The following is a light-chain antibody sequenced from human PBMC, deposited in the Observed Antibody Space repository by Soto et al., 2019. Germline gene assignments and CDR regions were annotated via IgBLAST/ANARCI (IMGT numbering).Light chain of an antibody. CDR3: TSYAGGNNV. V-gene: IGLV2-8*01. J-gene: IGLJ1*01. CDR1: SSDVGGYNY. Sequence: QSVLTQPPSASGSPGQSVTISCTGTSSDVGGYNYVSWYQQYPDKVPKLMIYEVNKRPSGVPDRFSGSKSGNTASLTTSGLQADDEADYYCTSYAGGNNVFGTGTKLTVL. CDR2: EVN.